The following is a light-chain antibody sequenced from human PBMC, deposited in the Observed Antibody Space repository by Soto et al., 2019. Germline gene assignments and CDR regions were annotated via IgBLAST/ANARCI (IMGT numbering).Light chain of an antibody. J-gene: IGLJ1*01. V-gene: IGLV1-44*01. CDR1: SSNIGSNT. CDR2: SNN. CDR3: AVWDDSLNGHV. Sequence: QSVLTQPPSGSGTPGQRVTISCSGSSSNIGSNTVNWYQQLPGTAPKLLIYSNNQRPSGVPDRFSGSKSGTSASLAISGLQSEDEADYYCAVWDDSLNGHVFGTGTKLTVL.